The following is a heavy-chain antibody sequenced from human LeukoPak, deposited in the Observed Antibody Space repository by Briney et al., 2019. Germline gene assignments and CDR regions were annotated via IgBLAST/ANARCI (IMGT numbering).Heavy chain of an antibody. CDR3: ARGDRVVTAKINMVY. D-gene: IGHD2-21*02. Sequence: PGGSLRLSCAASGFTVSSNYMSWVRQAPGKGLEWVSVIYSGGSTYYADSVKGRFTISRDNSKNTLYLQMNSLRAEDTAVYYCARGDRVVTAKINMVYWGQGTLVTVSS. J-gene: IGHJ4*02. CDR1: GFTVSSNY. V-gene: IGHV3-53*01. CDR2: IYSGGST.